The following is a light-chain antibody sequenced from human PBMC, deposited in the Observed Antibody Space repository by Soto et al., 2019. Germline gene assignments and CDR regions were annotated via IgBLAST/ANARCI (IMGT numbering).Light chain of an antibody. CDR2: EVS. CDR1: SSDVGGYNY. J-gene: IGLJ1*01. Sequence: QSALTQPPSASGSPGQSVTISCTGTSSDVGGYNYVSWYQQHPGKAPKVMIYEVSKRPSGVPDRFSGSKSGNTASLTISGLQAEDEADYYCCSYAGSSYVFGTGTKLTVL. CDR3: CSYAGSSYV. V-gene: IGLV2-8*01.